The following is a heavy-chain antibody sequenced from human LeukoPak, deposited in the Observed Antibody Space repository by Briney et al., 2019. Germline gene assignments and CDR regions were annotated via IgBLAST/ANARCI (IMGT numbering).Heavy chain of an antibody. CDR1: GFTFSSYA. J-gene: IGHJ4*02. CDR2: ISYDGSNK. D-gene: IGHD6-19*01. V-gene: IGHV3-30-3*01. CDR3: ARDRNGLIAVAVGGDY. Sequence: PGGSLRLSCAASGFTFSSYAMHWVRQAPGKGLEWVAVISYDGSNKYYADSVKGRFTISRDNSKNTLYLQMNSLRAEDTAVYYCARDRNGLIAVAVGGDYWGQGTLVTVSS.